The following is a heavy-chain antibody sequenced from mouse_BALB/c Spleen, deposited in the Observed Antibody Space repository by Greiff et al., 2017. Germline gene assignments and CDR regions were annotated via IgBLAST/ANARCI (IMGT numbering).Heavy chain of an antibody. Sequence: QVQLQQSGAELARPGASVKMSCKASGYTFTSYTMHWVKQRPGQGLEWIGYINPSSGYTNYNQKFKDKATLTADKSSSTAYMQLSSLTSEDSAVYYCARSSYGNAFAYWGQGTLVTVSA. CDR3: ARSSYGNAFAY. J-gene: IGHJ3*01. CDR2: INPSSGYT. D-gene: IGHD2-10*01. CDR1: GYTFTSYT. V-gene: IGHV1-4*01.